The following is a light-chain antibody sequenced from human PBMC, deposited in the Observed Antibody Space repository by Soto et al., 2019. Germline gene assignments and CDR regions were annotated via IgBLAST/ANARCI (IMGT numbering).Light chain of an antibody. CDR3: QQYNNWPQT. CDR2: GPS. CDR1: QSVSSY. V-gene: IGKV3-15*01. J-gene: IGKJ1*01. Sequence: EIVLTQSPGTLSLSPGERATLSCRASQSVSSYLAWYQQKPGQAPRLLIFGPSTRATGVPGRFSGSGSGTEFTLTISSLQSEDFAVYYCQQYNNWPQTFGQGTKVDIK.